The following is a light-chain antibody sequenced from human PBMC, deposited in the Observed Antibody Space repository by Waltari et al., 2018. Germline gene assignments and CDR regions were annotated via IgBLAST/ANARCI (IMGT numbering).Light chain of an antibody. J-gene: IGKJ1*01. Sequence: VLTHSPGTPTLSSGERATLSCRASQHIGNDYLAWYQQRPGPAPRLLIYGASGRASGIADRFSGSGSGTDFTLTIGRLEPEDFAVYYCQQYGSLPWTFGQGTRVDMK. CDR1: QHIGNDY. V-gene: IGKV3-20*01. CDR2: GAS. CDR3: QQYGSLPWT.